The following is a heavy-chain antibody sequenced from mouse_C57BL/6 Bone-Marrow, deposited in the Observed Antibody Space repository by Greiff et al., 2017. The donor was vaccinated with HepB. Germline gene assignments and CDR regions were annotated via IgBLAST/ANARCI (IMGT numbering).Heavy chain of an antibody. CDR1: GFTFSSYA. J-gene: IGHJ1*03. D-gene: IGHD1-1*01. CDR3: TRDRPYYYGSSWYFDV. CDR2: ISSGGDYI. Sequence: EVNLVESGEGLVKPGGSLKLSCAASGFTFSSYAMSWVRQTPEKRLEWVAYISSGGDYIYYADTVKGRFTISRDNARNTLYLQMRSLKSEDTAMYYCTRDRPYYYGSSWYFDVWGTGTTVTVSS. V-gene: IGHV5-9-1*02.